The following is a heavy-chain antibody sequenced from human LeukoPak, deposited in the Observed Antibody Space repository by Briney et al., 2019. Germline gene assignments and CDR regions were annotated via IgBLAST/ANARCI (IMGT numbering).Heavy chain of an antibody. D-gene: IGHD1-26*01. Sequence: SETLSLTCTVSGGSISSDYWSWIRQPPGKGLEWIGYIYHSGSTNYNPSLKSRVTISVDTSKNQFSLKLSSVTAADTAVYYCARGGRRGFNWFDPWGQGTLVTVSS. CDR3: ARGGRRGFNWFDP. CDR2: IYHSGST. CDR1: GGSISSDY. J-gene: IGHJ5*02. V-gene: IGHV4-59*12.